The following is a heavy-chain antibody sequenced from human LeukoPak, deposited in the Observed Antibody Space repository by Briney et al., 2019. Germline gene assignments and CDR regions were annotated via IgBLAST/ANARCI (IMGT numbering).Heavy chain of an antibody. CDR1: GGSFSGYY. CDR3: ARAGYYYGSGSYLKYFQH. V-gene: IGHV4-34*01. J-gene: IGHJ1*01. D-gene: IGHD3-10*01. CDR2: INHSGST. Sequence: SETQSLTCAVYGGSFSGYYWSWIRQPPGKGLEWIGEINHSGSTNYNPSLKSRVTIPVDTSKNQFSLKPSSVTAADTAVYYCARAGYYYGSGSYLKYFQHWGQGTLVTVSS.